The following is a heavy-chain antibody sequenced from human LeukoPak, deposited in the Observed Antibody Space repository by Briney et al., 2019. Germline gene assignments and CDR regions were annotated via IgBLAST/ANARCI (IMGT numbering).Heavy chain of an antibody. CDR1: GFTFSSYW. V-gene: IGHV3-7*01. CDR3: ARAGGSGYDYY. D-gene: IGHD5-12*01. Sequence: PGGSLRLSCAASGFTFSSYWMSWVRQAPGKGLEWVANIKQDGSEKYYVDSVKGRFTISRDNAKNSLYLQMNGLRAEDTAVYYCARAGGSGYDYYWGQGTLVTVSS. CDR2: IKQDGSEK. J-gene: IGHJ4*02.